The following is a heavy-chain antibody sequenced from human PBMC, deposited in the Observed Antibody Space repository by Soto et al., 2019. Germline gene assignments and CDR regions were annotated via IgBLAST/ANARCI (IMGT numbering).Heavy chain of an antibody. D-gene: IGHD2-2*01. Sequence: GGSLRLSCAASGFSFSNYGMHWVRQSPGTGLEWVAVIWYDGSYEYYVDSVKGRFTISRDDSKNTLYLQMNSLRVEDTAVYYCARDAYQLLPLHAFDYWGQGTLVTVSS. CDR2: IWYDGSYE. CDR3: ARDAYQLLPLHAFDY. CDR1: GFSFSNYG. J-gene: IGHJ4*02. V-gene: IGHV3-33*01.